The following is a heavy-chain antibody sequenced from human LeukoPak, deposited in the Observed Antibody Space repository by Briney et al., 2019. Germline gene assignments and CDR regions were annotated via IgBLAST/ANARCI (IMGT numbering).Heavy chain of an antibody. D-gene: IGHD6-19*01. J-gene: IGHJ4*02. CDR2: IYYSGRT. CDR1: GVSVTSDHYY. CDR3: PRDPDGGWLDY. V-gene: IGHV4-31*03. Sequence: SQTLSLTCTVSGVSVTSDHYYWVWVRQHPGRGLEWIGYIYYSGRTYCNPSLKSRVTISVDTSKNQFSLKLSSVTAADTAVYYCPRDPDGGWLDYWGQGTLVTVSS.